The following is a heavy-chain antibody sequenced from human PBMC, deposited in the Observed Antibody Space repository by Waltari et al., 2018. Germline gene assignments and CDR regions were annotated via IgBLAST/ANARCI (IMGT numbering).Heavy chain of an antibody. Sequence: QLVQSGAEVKKTGESLKIPCKGSADIFTFHWIGWVRQIPGKGLEWLGIVYPGDSDTKYSQSFQGQVTISVDKSISTAYLQWNSLKASDTAVYYCVRRNSDSYNIDLWGQGTLVTASS. CDR2: VYPGDSDT. D-gene: IGHD2-21*01. V-gene: IGHV5-51*03. CDR1: ADIFTFHW. J-gene: IGHJ4*02. CDR3: VRRNSDSYNIDL.